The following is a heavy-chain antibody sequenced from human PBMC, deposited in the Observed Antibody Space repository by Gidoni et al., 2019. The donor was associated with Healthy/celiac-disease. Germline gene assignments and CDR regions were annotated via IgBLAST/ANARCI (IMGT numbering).Heavy chain of an antibody. CDR1: GGSISSRNW. J-gene: IGHJ4*02. Sequence: QVQLQESGPGLVKPSGNLSLTCAVSGGSISSRNWWSWVRQPPGDGLEWIGEIYHSGSTNYNPSLKSRVTISVDKSQNQFSLTLSSVTAADTAVYYCARDPHLYSSSWYYFDYWGQGTLVTVSS. D-gene: IGHD6-13*01. CDR3: ARDPHLYSSSWYYFDY. CDR2: IYHSGST. V-gene: IGHV4-4*02.